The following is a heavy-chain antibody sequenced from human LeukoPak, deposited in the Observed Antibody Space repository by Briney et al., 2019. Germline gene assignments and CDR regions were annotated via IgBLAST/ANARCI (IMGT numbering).Heavy chain of an antibody. CDR1: GYTFTGYY. Sequence: ASVKVSCKSSGYTFTGYYIHWVRQAPGQGLEWMGWMNPNSGNTGYAQKLQGRVTMTRNTSISTAYMELSSLRSEDTAVYYCARVRRGYSYGYYYYGMDVWGQGTTVTVSS. J-gene: IGHJ6*02. CDR2: MNPNSGNT. V-gene: IGHV1-8*02. CDR3: ARVRRGYSYGYYYYGMDV. D-gene: IGHD5-18*01.